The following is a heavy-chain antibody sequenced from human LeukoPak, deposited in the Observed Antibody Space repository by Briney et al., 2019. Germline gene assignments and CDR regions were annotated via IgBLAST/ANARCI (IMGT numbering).Heavy chain of an antibody. CDR1: GGSISSSSYY. Sequence: SETLSLTCTVSGGSISSSSYYWGWIRQPPGKGLEWIGSIYYSGSTYYNPSLKSRVTISVDTSKNQFSLKLSSVTAADTAVYYCARVSEPRICSSTNCSVNWFDPWGQGTLVTVSS. V-gene: IGHV4-39*01. CDR2: IYYSGST. J-gene: IGHJ5*02. D-gene: IGHD2-2*01. CDR3: ARVSEPRICSSTNCSVNWFDP.